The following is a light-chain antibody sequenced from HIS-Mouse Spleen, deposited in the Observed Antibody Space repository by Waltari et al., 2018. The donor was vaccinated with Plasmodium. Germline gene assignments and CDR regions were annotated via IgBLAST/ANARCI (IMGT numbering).Light chain of an antibody. J-gene: IGLJ2*01. V-gene: IGLV3-1*01. CDR1: TLGDKY. CDR2: QDR. Sequence: SYELTQPPSVSVSPGQTASITCSGDTLGDKYACWYQQKPGQSPLLVIYQDRKRPSGIPERLSGSNAGNTATLTISGTQAMDEADYYCQAWDSSTVVFGGGTKLSVL. CDR3: QAWDSSTVV.